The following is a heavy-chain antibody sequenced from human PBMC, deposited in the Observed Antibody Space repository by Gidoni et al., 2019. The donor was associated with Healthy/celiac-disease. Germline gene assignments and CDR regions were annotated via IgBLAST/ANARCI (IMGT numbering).Heavy chain of an antibody. J-gene: IGHJ4*02. Sequence: QVTLRESGPALVQPTQTLTLTCTFSGFSLSTSGMCVSWIRQPPGKALEWLALIDWDDDKYYSTSLKTRLTISKDTSKNQGVLTMTNMDPVDTATYYCARIRGYDSSARSPYYFDYWGQGTLVTVSS. D-gene: IGHD3-22*01. CDR3: ARIRGYDSSARSPYYFDY. V-gene: IGHV2-70*01. CDR2: IDWDDDK. CDR1: GFSLSTSGMC.